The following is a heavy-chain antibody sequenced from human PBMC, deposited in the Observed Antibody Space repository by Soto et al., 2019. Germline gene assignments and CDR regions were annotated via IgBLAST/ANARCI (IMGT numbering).Heavy chain of an antibody. V-gene: IGHV4-4*02. D-gene: IGHD3-10*01. Sequence: SETLSLTCAVSGDSLSRMNWWSWVRQPPGKGLEWIGEIHHSGSTNYNPSLKSRVTISVEKSKNQFSLKPSSVTAADTAVYYCARYDYGSGNDYNIDYWGQGILVTVS. J-gene: IGHJ4*02. CDR1: GDSLSRMNW. CDR3: ARYDYGSGNDYNIDY. CDR2: IHHSGST.